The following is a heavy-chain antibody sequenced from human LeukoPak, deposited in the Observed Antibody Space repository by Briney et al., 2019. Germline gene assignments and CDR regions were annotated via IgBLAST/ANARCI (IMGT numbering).Heavy chain of an antibody. CDR1: GGSTSSSSYY. V-gene: IGHV4-39*01. CDR3: ARRKRDGYNWYFDY. D-gene: IGHD5-24*01. CDR2: IYYSGST. J-gene: IGHJ4*02. Sequence: PSETLSLTCTVSGGSTSSSSYYWGWIRQPPGKGLEWIGSIYYSGSTYYNPSLKSRVTISVDTSKNQFSLKLSSVTAADTAVYYCARRKRDGYNWYFDYWGQGTLVTVSS.